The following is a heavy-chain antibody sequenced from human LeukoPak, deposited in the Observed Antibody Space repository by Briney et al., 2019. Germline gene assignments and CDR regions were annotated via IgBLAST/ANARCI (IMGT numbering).Heavy chain of an antibody. J-gene: IGHJ6*04. V-gene: IGHV3-23*01. CDR3: AKDPRGYYYGMDV. CDR1: GFTFSSYA. D-gene: IGHD3-10*01. CDR2: ISGSGGST. Sequence: GGSLRLSCAASGFTFSSYAMSWVRQAPGRGLEWVSAISGSGGSTYYADSVKGRFTISRDNSKNTLYLQMNSLRAEDTAVYYCAKDPRGYYYGMDVWGKGTTVTVSS.